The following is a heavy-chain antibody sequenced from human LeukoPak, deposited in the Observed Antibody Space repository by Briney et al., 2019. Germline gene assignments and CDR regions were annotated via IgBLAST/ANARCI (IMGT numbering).Heavy chain of an antibody. CDR1: GFTFSGSA. CDR3: TRVLSDSSSAKFDY. D-gene: IGHD6-13*01. CDR2: IRSKANSYAT. Sequence: GGSLRLSCAASGFTFSGSAMHWVRQASGKGLEWVGRIRSKANSYATAYAASVKGRFTISRDDSKNTAYLQMNSLKTEDTAVYYSTRVLSDSSSAKFDYWGQGTLVTVSS. J-gene: IGHJ4*02. V-gene: IGHV3-73*01.